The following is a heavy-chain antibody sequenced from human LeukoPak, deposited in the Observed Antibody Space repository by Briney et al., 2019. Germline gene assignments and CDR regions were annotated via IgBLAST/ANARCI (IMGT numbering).Heavy chain of an antibody. D-gene: IGHD6-13*01. CDR1: GFTFSSSW. Sequence: PGGSLRLSCAAPGFTFSSSWMNWVRQAPGKGLVWVSRINPDGSGTGYADSVKGRFTISRDNAKNTLYLQMNSLRAEDTAVYYCARESGAAAPGYWGQGTLVTVSS. CDR3: ARESGAAAPGY. CDR2: INPDGSGT. V-gene: IGHV3-74*01. J-gene: IGHJ4*02.